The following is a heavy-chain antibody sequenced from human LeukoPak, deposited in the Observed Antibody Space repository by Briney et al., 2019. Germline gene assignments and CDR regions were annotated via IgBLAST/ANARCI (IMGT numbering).Heavy chain of an antibody. CDR2: IYYSGNT. V-gene: IGHV4-39*07. Sequence: PSETLSLTCIVSGGSISTSAYYWGWIRQPPGEGLQWIGSIYYSGNTYYNPSLKSRVTISVDTSKNQFSLKLSSVTAADTAVYYCARNPRHGDDWFDPWGQGTLVTVSS. J-gene: IGHJ5*02. CDR1: GGSISTSAYY. CDR3: ARNPRHGDDWFDP.